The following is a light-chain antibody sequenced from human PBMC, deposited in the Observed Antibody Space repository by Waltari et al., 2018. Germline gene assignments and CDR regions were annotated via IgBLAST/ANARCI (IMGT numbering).Light chain of an antibody. CDR3: YDAADNNRL. CDR1: VLANKY. J-gene: IGLJ2*01. V-gene: IGLV3-27*01. CDR2: KDS. Sequence: SYELTQPSSVSVSPGQTATITCSGNVLANKYVRLFQQKQGQAPVVVIYKDSERPSGIPERFSGSSSGTTVTLTISGAQFEDEADYYCYDAADNNRLFGGGTKLTVL.